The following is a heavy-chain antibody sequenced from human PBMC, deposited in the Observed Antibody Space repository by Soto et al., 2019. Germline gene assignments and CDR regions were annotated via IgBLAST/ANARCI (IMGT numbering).Heavy chain of an antibody. CDR3: ARDTPHCSSTSCYPPDAFDI. CDR1: GGSVSSGSYY. D-gene: IGHD2-2*01. J-gene: IGHJ3*02. CDR2: IYYSGST. Sequence: QVQLQESGPGLVKPSETLSLTCTVSGGSVSSGSYYWSWIRQPPGKGLEWIGHIYYSGSTNYNPSLKSRVTISVDTSKNQFSLKLSSVTAADTAVYYCARDTPHCSSTSCYPPDAFDIWGQGTMVTVSS. V-gene: IGHV4-61*01.